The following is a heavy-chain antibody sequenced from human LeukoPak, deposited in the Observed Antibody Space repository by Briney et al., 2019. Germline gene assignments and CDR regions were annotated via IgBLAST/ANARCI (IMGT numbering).Heavy chain of an antibody. J-gene: IGHJ4*02. CDR1: GFTFGGYS. CDR3: GRVIAGAIDY. D-gene: IGHD6-13*01. Sequence: GGSLRLSCAASGFTFGGYSMTWVRQAPGKGLEWVANINLDGSDTFYVGFVKGRFTISRDNADNSLYLQMNSMGAEDTAVYYCGRVIAGAIDYWGQGTLVTVSS. CDR2: INLDGSDT. V-gene: IGHV3-7*01.